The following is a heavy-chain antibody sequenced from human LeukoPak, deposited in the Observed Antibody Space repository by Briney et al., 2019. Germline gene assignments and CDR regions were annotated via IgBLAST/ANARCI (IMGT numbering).Heavy chain of an antibody. J-gene: IGHJ4*02. D-gene: IGHD2-21*02. CDR3: ARLPMAVTPHVDY. CDR1: GGSITSYY. CDR2: MYYSGTT. Sequence: SETLSLTCTVSGGSITSYYRSWLRQSPGKGLEWIGFMYYSGTTNYNPSLKSRVTISLGMSKNRFSLKLSSVTAADTAVYYCARLPMAVTPHVDYWGQGTLVSVSS. V-gene: IGHV4-59*01.